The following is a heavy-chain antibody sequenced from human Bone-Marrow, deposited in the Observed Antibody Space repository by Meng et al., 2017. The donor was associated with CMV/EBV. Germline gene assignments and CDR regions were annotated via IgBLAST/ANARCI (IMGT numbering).Heavy chain of an antibody. V-gene: IGHV3-74*01. Sequence: GGSLRLSCAASGFTFSSYWMHWVRQAPGKGLVWVSRINSDGSSTSYADPVKGRFTISRDNAKNTLYLQMNSLRAEDTAVYYCARDVYCSSNSCYIKGTFYYYYGMDVWGQGTTVTVSS. D-gene: IGHD2-2*02. CDR1: GFTFSSYW. CDR3: ARDVYCSSNSCYIKGTFYYYYGMDV. J-gene: IGHJ6*02. CDR2: INSDGSST.